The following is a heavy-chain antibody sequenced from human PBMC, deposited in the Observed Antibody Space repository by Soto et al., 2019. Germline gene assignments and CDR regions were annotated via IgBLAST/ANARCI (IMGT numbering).Heavy chain of an antibody. V-gene: IGHV3-23*01. CDR3: AKGDYYGSGSYYNVVY. D-gene: IGHD3-10*01. CDR2: TSGSGGST. J-gene: IGHJ4*02. CDR1: GFTFSSYA. Sequence: VQLLESGGGLVQPGGSLRLSCAASGFTFSSYAMTWVRQAPGKGLEWVSATSGSGGSTYYADSVKGRFTISRDNSKNTLYLQMNSLRAEDTAVYYCAKGDYYGSGSYYNVVYWGQGTLVTVSS.